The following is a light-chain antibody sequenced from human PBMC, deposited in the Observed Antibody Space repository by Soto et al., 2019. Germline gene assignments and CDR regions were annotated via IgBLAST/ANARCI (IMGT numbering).Light chain of an antibody. CDR1: QSISGTY. J-gene: IGKJ2*01. CDR3: QHYGSSPRT. CDR2: AAS. Sequence: EIVLTQSPGTLSLSPGERATLSCRASQSISGTYLAWYQQKPGQAPRLLIYAASSRATGIPDRFSGSGSGTYFTLTIGRLEPEDFAVYYCQHYGSSPRTFGQGTKLYIK. V-gene: IGKV3-20*01.